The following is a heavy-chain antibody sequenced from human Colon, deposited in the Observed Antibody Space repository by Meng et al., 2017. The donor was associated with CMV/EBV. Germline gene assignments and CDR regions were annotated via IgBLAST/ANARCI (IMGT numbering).Heavy chain of an antibody. CDR3: AKNTLYDKGYYFDY. CDR2: NRNKANSHTT. Sequence: SGFTFSDHHMEWVSQAPGMELEWIGRNRNKANSHTTKYAESVKGRFIISRDDSKNLLYLEMNNLKTEDTAVYYCAKNTLYDKGYYFDYWGQGTLVTVSS. V-gene: IGHV3-72*01. J-gene: IGHJ4*02. CDR1: GFTFSDHH. D-gene: IGHD3-16*01.